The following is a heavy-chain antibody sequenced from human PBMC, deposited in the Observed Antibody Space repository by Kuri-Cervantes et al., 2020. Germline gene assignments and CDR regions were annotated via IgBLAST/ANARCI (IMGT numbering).Heavy chain of an antibody. CDR2: FDPEDGET. CDR1: GYTLTELS. Sequence: ASVKVSCKVSGYTLTELSMHWVRQAPGKGLEWMGGFDPEDGETVYAQKFQGRVTMTEDTSTDTAYMELSSLRSEDTAVYYCARVFGEQYYYGSGSPAYGMDVWGQGTMVTVSS. J-gene: IGHJ6*02. D-gene: IGHD3-10*01. V-gene: IGHV1-24*01. CDR3: ARVFGEQYYYGSGSPAYGMDV.